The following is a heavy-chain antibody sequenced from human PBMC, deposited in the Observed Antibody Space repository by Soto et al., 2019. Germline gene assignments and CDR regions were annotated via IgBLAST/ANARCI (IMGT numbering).Heavy chain of an antibody. J-gene: IGHJ3*02. Sequence: QVQLQQSGPGLVKPSQTRSLTCAISGDSVSSNSVAWNWIRQSPSRGLEWLGRTYYRSKWYNDYEVTVKWRITINPETSNNQSSLPLNSVTPEDTAVYYCARGRFNAFGIWGQGTMVTVSS. CDR1: GDSVSSNSVA. CDR3: ARGRFNAFGI. D-gene: IGHD3-3*01. V-gene: IGHV6-1*01. CDR2: TYYRSKWYN.